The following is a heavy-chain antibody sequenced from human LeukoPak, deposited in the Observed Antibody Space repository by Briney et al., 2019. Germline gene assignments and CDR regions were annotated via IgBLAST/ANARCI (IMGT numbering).Heavy chain of an antibody. J-gene: IGHJ4*02. CDR1: GFTISSYA. CDR2: ISYDGSNK. D-gene: IGHD1-26*01. Sequence: PGGSLRLSCAASGFTISSYAMHWVRQAPGKGLEWVAVISYDGSNKYYADSVKGRFTISRDNSKNTLYLQMNSLRAEDTAVYYCARAPLPRLYYFDYWGQGTLVTVSS. V-gene: IGHV3-30*04. CDR3: ARAPLPRLYYFDY.